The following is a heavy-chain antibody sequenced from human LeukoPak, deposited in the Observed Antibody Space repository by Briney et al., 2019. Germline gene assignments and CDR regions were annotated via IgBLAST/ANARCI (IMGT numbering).Heavy chain of an antibody. D-gene: IGHD6-19*01. J-gene: IGHJ4*02. Sequence: PLETLSLTCTVSGGSISSSSYYWGWIRQPPGKGLEWIGSIYYSGSTYYNPSLKSRVTISVDTSKNQFSLKLSSVTAADTAVYYCARHTVASGYFDYWGQGTLVTVSS. CDR2: IYYSGST. CDR1: GGSISSSSYY. CDR3: ARHTVASGYFDY. V-gene: IGHV4-39*01.